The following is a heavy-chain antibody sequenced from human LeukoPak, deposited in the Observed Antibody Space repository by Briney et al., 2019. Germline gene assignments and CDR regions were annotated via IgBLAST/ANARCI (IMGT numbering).Heavy chain of an antibody. J-gene: IGHJ4*02. D-gene: IGHD3-3*01. CDR3: ARGITIYGVMIIYFDS. CDR1: GGTFSSYA. V-gene: IGHV1-2*02. CDR2: IKPDGGDT. Sequence: ASVKVSCKASGGTFSSYAFNWVRQAPGQGLEWMGWIKPDGGDTNYAQRLQGRVTMTRDTSISTAYMELTNLSSDDTAVYYCARGITIYGVMIIYFDSWGQGTLVTVSS.